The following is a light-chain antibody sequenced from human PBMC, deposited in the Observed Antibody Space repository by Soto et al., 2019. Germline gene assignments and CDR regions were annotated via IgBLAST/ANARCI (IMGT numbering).Light chain of an antibody. Sequence: EIVMTQSPATLSVSPGERATLSCRSSQSVSSNLAWYQQKPGQAPRLLIYDASNRATGIPDRFSGSGSGTDFTLTISRLEPEDSAVYYCQQYGGSPSITFGQGTRLEIK. J-gene: IGKJ5*01. CDR2: DAS. CDR1: QSVSSN. CDR3: QQYGGSPSIT. V-gene: IGKV3-20*01.